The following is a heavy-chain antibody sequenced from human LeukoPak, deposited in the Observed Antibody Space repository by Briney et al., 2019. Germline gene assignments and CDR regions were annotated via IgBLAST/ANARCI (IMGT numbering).Heavy chain of an antibody. CDR2: INHSGST. J-gene: IGHJ4*02. CDR3: ARAIVVPAAPPYYFDY. D-gene: IGHD2-2*01. V-gene: IGHV4-34*01. CDR1: GGSFSGYY. Sequence: SETLSLTCGVYGGSFSGYYWSWIRQPPGKGLEWIRDINHSGSTNYNPSLKSRVTISVDTSKNQFSLKLSSVTAADTAVYYCARAIVVPAAPPYYFDYWGQGTLVTVSS.